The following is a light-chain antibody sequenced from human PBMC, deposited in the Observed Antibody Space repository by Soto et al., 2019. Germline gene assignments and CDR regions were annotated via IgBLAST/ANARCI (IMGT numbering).Light chain of an antibody. J-gene: IGLJ3*02. CDR3: SSFTTSSTLGV. CDR1: SSDVGGYNY. CDR2: DVY. Sequence: QSVLTQPRSVSGSPGQSVTISCTGTSSDVGGYNYVSWYQHHPGKAPKLIIYDVYKRPSGVPDRFSGSKSGNTASLTISGLQAEDEADYYCSSFTTSSTLGVFGGGTKLTVL. V-gene: IGLV2-11*01.